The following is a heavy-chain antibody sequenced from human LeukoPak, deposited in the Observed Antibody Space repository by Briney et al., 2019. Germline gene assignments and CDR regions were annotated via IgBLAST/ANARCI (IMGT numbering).Heavy chain of an antibody. CDR1: GFTFSLHW. Sequence: PGGSLRHSCAASGFTFSLHWMHWVRQAPGKGLVWVSRINSDGSNTRYADSVKARFTISRDNAKNTLYLQMNSLGAEDTAVYYCASSIPMTRGDYWGQGTLVTVSS. V-gene: IGHV3-74*01. CDR2: INSDGSNT. D-gene: IGHD3-22*01. CDR3: ASSIPMTRGDY. J-gene: IGHJ4*02.